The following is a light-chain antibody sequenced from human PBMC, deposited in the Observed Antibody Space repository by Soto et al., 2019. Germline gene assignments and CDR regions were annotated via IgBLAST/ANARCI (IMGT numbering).Light chain of an antibody. CDR2: DAS. J-gene: IGKJ4*02. V-gene: IGKV1-5*01. CDR1: QSISRW. CDR3: EAYYCYFQT. Sequence: GDEVSKTSRASQSISRWLAWYQQKPGKAPKLLIYDASSLESGVPSRFSVSKPETAFDLGMRCLQSDYSATYYCEAYYCYFQTYAGGTKVDIK.